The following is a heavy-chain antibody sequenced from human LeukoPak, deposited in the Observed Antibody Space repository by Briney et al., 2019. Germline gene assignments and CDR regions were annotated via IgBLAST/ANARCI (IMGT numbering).Heavy chain of an antibody. Sequence: PSETLSLTCAVYGGSFSGYYWSWIRQPPGKGLEWIGEINHSGSTNYNPSLKSRVTISVDTSKNQFSLKLSSVTAADTAVYYCARARGPTYYYDSRGLDYWGQGTLVTVSS. CDR3: ARARGPTYYYDSRGLDY. J-gene: IGHJ4*02. CDR1: GGSFSGYY. V-gene: IGHV4-34*01. D-gene: IGHD3-22*01. CDR2: INHSGST.